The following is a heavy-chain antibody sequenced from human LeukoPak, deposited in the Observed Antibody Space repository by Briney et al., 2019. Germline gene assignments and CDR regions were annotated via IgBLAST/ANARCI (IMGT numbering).Heavy chain of an antibody. CDR1: GGSISSGSYY. D-gene: IGHD5-18*01. CDR2: IYTSGST. CDR3: ARVTRSGYSYGSHPDY. J-gene: IGHJ4*02. V-gene: IGHV4-61*02. Sequence: ASETLSLTCTVSGGSISSGSYYWSWIRQPAGKGLEWIGRIYTSGSTNYNPSLKSRVTISVDTSKNQFSLKLSSVTAADTAVYYCARVTRSGYSYGSHPDYWGQGTLVTVSS.